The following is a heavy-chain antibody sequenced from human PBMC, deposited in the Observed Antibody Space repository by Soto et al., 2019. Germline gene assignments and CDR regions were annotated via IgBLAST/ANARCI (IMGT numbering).Heavy chain of an antibody. CDR2: ISAYNGNT. CDR1: GYTFASYG. D-gene: IGHD3-3*01. V-gene: IGHV1-18*01. J-gene: IGHJ6*02. Sequence: GAPAKVSCKASGYTFASYGIRWVRQATGQGLEWMGWISAYNGNTNYAQKLQGRVTMTTDTSTSTAYMELRSLRSDDTAVYYCARDRHTIFGVVTKSYYYYGMDVWGQGTTVTVSS. CDR3: ARDRHTIFGVVTKSYYYYGMDV.